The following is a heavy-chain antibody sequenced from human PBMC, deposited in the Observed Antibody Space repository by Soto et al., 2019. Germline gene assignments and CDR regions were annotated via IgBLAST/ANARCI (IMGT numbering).Heavy chain of an antibody. Sequence: SETLSLTCTVSGGSISSSSYYWGWIRQPPGKGLAWIGSIYYSGSTYYNPSLKSRVTISVDTSKNQFSLKLSSVTAADTAVYYCARKAASDAFDIRGQGTMVTVSS. V-gene: IGHV4-39*01. CDR1: GGSISSSSYY. CDR2: IYYSGST. J-gene: IGHJ3*02. D-gene: IGHD2-15*01. CDR3: ARKAASDAFDI.